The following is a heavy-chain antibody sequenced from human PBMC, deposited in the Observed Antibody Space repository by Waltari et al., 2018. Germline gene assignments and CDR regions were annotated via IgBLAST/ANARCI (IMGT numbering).Heavy chain of an antibody. D-gene: IGHD3-10*01. CDR1: GGTFSSYA. V-gene: IGHV1-69*05. J-gene: IGHJ6*02. Sequence: QVQLVQSGAEVKKPGSSVKVACKASGGTFSSYAISWVRQAPGQGLGLMCGFSPIIETENYAQKFQGRVTNTTGEATSTAYMELSSLRSEDTAVYYCARDQNPYGSGKNYYYGMDVWGQGTTVTVSS. CDR2: FSPIIETE. CDR3: ARDQNPYGSGKNYYYGMDV.